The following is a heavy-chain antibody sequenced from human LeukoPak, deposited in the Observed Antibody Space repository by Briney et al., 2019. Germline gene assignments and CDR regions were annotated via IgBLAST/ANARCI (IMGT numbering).Heavy chain of an antibody. CDR1: RYTFTSYD. Sequence: SVTDSCKASRYTFTSYDINWVQQATGQGREWMGLMHPNSGNTGYTQKFQGRVTITRNTSISTAYMELSSLRSEDTAVYYCARDLYGDYNDYWGQGTLVTVSS. D-gene: IGHD4-17*01. CDR3: ARDLYGDYNDY. J-gene: IGHJ4*02. V-gene: IGHV1-8*03. CDR2: MHPNSGNT.